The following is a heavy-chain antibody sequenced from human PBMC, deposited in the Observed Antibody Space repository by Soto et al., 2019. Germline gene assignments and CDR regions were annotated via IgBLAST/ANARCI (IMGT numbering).Heavy chain of an antibody. D-gene: IGHD3-3*01. J-gene: IGHJ6*02. CDR2: IIPIFGTA. V-gene: IGHV1-69*13. CDR1: GGTFSSYA. Sequence: SVKVSCKASGGTFSSYAISWVRQAPGQGLEWMGGIIPIFGTANYAQKFQGRVTVTADESTSTAYMELSSLRSEDTAVYYCASRLRFLEWSHRGYYGMDVWGQGTTVTVSS. CDR3: ASRLRFLEWSHRGYYGMDV.